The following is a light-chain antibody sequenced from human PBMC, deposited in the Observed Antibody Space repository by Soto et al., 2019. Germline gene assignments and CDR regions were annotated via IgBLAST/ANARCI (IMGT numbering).Light chain of an antibody. V-gene: IGKV1-39*01. Sequence: DLQMTQSPSSLSASVGDRVTITCRASQSITRYLNWYQQKPGKSPKLLIYAASSLQSEVPSRFSGSGSGTDFTLTISSLQPEDFATYYCQQCYSTPLTFGGGTKVEIK. CDR1: QSITRY. CDR3: QQCYSTPLT. CDR2: AAS. J-gene: IGKJ4*01.